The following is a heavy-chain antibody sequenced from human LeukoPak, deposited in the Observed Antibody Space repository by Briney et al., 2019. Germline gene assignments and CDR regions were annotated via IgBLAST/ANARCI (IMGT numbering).Heavy chain of an antibody. D-gene: IGHD6-6*01. J-gene: IGHJ4*02. V-gene: IGHV3-9*03. Sequence: GGSLRLSCAASGFTFDDYAMHWVRQAPGKGLEWVPGISWNSGSIGYADSVKGRFTISRDNAKNSLYLQMNSLRAEDMALYYCAKDIAAYSSSQTFDYWGQGTLVTVSS. CDR3: AKDIAAYSSSQTFDY. CDR1: GFTFDDYA. CDR2: ISWNSGSI.